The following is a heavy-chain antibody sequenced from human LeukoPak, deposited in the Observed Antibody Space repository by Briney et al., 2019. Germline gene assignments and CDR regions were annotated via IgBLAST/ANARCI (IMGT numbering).Heavy chain of an antibody. Sequence: GGSLRLSCAASGFTFSSYGMHWVRQAPGKGLEWVAVISYDGSNKYYADSVKGRFTISRDNSKNTLYLQMNSLRAEDTAVYYCAKDSYTMVRGVITPSGMDVWGQGTTVTVSS. CDR3: AKDSYTMVRGVITPSGMDV. J-gene: IGHJ6*02. CDR1: GFTFSSYG. D-gene: IGHD3-10*01. CDR2: ISYDGSNK. V-gene: IGHV3-30*18.